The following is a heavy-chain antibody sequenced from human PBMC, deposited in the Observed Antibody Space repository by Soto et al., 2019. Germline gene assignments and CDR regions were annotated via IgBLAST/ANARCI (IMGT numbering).Heavy chain of an antibody. V-gene: IGHV4-34*01. CDR3: ARDPNANAFDI. CDR2: ISQTGGT. J-gene: IGHJ3*02. CDR1: GASLSGYD. Sequence: NPSETLSLTCAVYGASLSGYDWSWVRQPPGKGLEWIGEISQTGGTNYDPSLKGRVSISIDTSKNQFSLRLSSVTAADTAIYYCARDPNANAFDIWGRGTMVTVSS.